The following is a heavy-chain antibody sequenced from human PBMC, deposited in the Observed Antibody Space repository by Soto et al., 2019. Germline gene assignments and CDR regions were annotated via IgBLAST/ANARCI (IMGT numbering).Heavy chain of an antibody. CDR1: GFTFDDYA. D-gene: IGHD2-15*01. J-gene: IGHJ3*02. CDR2: ISWNSGSI. CDR3: SSQGGEAFDI. Sequence: GGSLRLSCAASGFTFDDYAMHWVRQAPGKGLEWVSGISWNSGSIGYADSVKGRFTISRDNAKNSLYLQMNSLRAEDTALYYCSSQGGEAFDIGGKGTMVTVSS. V-gene: IGHV3-9*01.